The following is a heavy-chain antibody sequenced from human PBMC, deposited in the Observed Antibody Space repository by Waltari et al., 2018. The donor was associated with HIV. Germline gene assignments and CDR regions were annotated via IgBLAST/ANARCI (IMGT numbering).Heavy chain of an antibody. Sequence: QVQWVQSGAEVKKTGASVKVSGKTFGYTFTDNYIHWVRQAPGQGLEWMGRVSPKTGDANYAQHFQGRVTMTTDTSITTAYMEMSGLRSNDTAVDYCTRGAASMMIYYYQMDVWGRGTAVTVSS. CDR3: TRGAASMMIYYYQMDV. CDR2: VSPKTGDA. CDR1: GYTFTDNY. J-gene: IGHJ6*03. V-gene: IGHV1-2*06. D-gene: IGHD3-22*01.